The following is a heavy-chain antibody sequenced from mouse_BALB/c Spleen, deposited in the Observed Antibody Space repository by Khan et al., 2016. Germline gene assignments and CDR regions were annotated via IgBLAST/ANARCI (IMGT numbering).Heavy chain of an antibody. CDR3: ARSGSLSYYTLDY. D-gene: IGHD3-1*01. Sequence: QVQLKESGPELVKPGASVNMSCKASGYTFTDYVIGWVKQRTGQGLEWIGEIYPGSNNIYYNEKFKDKATLTADKSSSTAYMQLSSLTSEDSACYFCARSGSLSYYTLDYWGQGASVTVSS. CDR1: GYTFTDYV. CDR2: IYPGSNNI. J-gene: IGHJ4*01. V-gene: IGHV1-77*01.